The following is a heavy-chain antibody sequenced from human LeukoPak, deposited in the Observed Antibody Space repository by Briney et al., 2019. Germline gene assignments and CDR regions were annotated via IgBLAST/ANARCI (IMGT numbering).Heavy chain of an antibody. J-gene: IGHJ6*03. D-gene: IGHD3-10*01. CDR1: GFTFCSYE. V-gene: IGHV3-48*03. CDR2: ISSSGSTI. Sequence: TGGSLRLSCAASGFTFCSYEINWVRQATGKGLEWVAYISSSGSTIYYAHSVTGRFTLSRDNAQHPLYLQMKTQRAEDTARYYCARVYFYGSGSGIAYYYYMDVWGKGTTVTISS. CDR3: ARVYFYGSGSGIAYYYYMDV.